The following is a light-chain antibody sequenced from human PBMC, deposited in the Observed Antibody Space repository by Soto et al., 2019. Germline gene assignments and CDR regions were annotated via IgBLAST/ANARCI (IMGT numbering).Light chain of an antibody. CDR3: SSFTSSMTNV. CDR1: SSDFGDNNY. V-gene: IGLV2-14*03. CDR2: DVS. J-gene: IGLJ1*01. Sequence: QSVLTQPASVSGSPGQSITISCTGTSSDFGDNNYVSWYQQHPGKAPRLMIYDVSNRPSGVSNRFSGSKSGNTASLTISGLQAADEADYFCSSFTSSMTNVFGSGTKVTVL.